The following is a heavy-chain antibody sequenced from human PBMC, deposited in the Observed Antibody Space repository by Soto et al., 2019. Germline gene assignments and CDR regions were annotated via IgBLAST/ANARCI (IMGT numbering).Heavy chain of an antibody. J-gene: IGHJ3*02. D-gene: IGHD2-2*01. CDR1: GFTFSSYD. CDR2: IGTAGDT. V-gene: IGHV3-13*01. Sequence: GGSLRLSCAASGFTFSSYDMHWVRQATGKGLEWVSAIGTAGDTYYPGSVKGRFTISRENAKNSLYLQMNSLRAGDTAVYYCARGGYCSSTSCYDAFDIWGQGTMVTVSS. CDR3: ARGGYCSSTSCYDAFDI.